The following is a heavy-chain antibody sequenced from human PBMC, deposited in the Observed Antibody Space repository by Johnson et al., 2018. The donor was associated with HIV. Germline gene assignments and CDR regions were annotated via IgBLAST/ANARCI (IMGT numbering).Heavy chain of an antibody. CDR1: GFTVSNKY. V-gene: IGHV3-66*01. Sequence: RSLRLSCAASGFTVSNKYMTWVRQSPWKGLEWVSVIYSGGSTYYADSVKGRFTISSDNSKNTVYLQMHSLRAEDTAVYYCARDRQSGGGDADAFDIWGQGTMVSVSS. CDR3: ARDRQSGGGDADAFDI. J-gene: IGHJ3*02. D-gene: IGHD1-26*01. CDR2: IYSGGST.